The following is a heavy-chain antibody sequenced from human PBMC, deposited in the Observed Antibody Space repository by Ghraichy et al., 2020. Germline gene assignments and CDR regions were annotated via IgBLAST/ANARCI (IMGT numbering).Heavy chain of an antibody. J-gene: IGHJ4*01. Sequence: ASVKVSCKASGYTFTSYGISWVRQAPGQGLEWMGWISAYNGNTNYAQKLQGRVTMTTDTSTSTAYMELRSLRSDDTAVYYCARDGYYYDSSGYYPYFDYWGQGTLVTVSS. V-gene: IGHV1-18*01. CDR2: ISAYNGNT. CDR1: GYTFTSYG. CDR3: ARDGYYYDSSGYYPYFDY. D-gene: IGHD3-22*01.